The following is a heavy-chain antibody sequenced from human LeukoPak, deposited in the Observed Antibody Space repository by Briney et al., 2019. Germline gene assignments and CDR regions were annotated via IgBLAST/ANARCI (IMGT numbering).Heavy chain of an antibody. Sequence: PGGSLRLSGAASGFTFSSYEMNWVRQAPGKGLEWVSYISSSGSTIYYADSVKGRFTISRDNAKNSLYLQMNSLRAEDTAVYYCAREGGSSWYYFDYWGQGTLVTVSS. CDR1: GFTFSSYE. D-gene: IGHD6-13*01. V-gene: IGHV3-48*03. CDR2: ISSSGSTI. J-gene: IGHJ4*02. CDR3: AREGGSSWYYFDY.